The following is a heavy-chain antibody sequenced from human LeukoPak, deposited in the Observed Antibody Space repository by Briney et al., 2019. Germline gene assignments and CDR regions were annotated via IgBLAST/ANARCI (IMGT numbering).Heavy chain of an antibody. CDR3: ARHDFWSGYSVDY. CDR1: GGSISSAGYY. J-gene: IGHJ4*02. V-gene: IGHV4-61*02. Sequence: SQTLSLTCTVSGGSISSAGYYWNWIRQPAGKGLEWIGRIHSSGSTNYNPYPKSRVTVSADASKNQFSLKLTSVSAADTAVYYCARHDFWSGYSVDYWGQGTLVTVSS. D-gene: IGHD3-3*01. CDR2: IHSSGST.